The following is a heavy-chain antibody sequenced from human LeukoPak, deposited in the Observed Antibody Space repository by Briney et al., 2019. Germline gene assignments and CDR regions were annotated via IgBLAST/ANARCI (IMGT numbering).Heavy chain of an antibody. J-gene: IGHJ4*02. CDR1: GGSISSYY. V-gene: IGHV4-4*07. Sequence: SETLSLTCTVSGGSISSYYWTWIRQAAGKGLEWIGRIHTSGSTKYNPSLNSRVTISLDTSNNQFSLKLSSVTAADTAVYYCARGAPYSGVNCYFDYWGQGTQVTVSS. CDR3: ARGAPYSGVNCYFDY. D-gene: IGHD1-26*01. CDR2: IHTSGST.